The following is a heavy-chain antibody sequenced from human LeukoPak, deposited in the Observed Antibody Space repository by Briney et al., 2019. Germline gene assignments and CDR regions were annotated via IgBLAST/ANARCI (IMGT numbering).Heavy chain of an antibody. D-gene: IGHD2-15*01. J-gene: IGHJ4*02. CDR1: GFTFSTYS. CDR3: ARDGLGYCSGGSCYPIDY. V-gene: IGHV3-30*03. Sequence: GGSLRLSCAASGFTFSTYSINWVRQAPGKGLEWVAVISYDGSNKYYADSVKGRFTISRDNSKNTLYLQMNSLRAEDTAVYYCARDGLGYCSGGSCYPIDYWGQGTLVTVSS. CDR2: ISYDGSNK.